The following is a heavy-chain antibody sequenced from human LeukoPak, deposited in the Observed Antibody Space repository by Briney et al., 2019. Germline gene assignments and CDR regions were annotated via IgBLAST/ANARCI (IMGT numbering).Heavy chain of an antibody. CDR3: ARDSSSWYGAFDI. CDR1: GFTFSSYA. D-gene: IGHD6-13*01. V-gene: IGHV3-30*01. J-gene: IGHJ3*02. CDR2: ISYDGSNK. Sequence: GGSLRLSCAASGFTFSSYAMHWVRQAPGKGLEWVAVISYDGSNKYYADPVKGRFTISRDNSKNTLYLQMNSLRAEDTAVYYCARDSSSWYGAFDIWGQGTMVTVSS.